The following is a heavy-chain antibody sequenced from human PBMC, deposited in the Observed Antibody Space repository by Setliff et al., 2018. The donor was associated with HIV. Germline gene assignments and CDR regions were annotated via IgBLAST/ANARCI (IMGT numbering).Heavy chain of an antibody. J-gene: IGHJ3*02. D-gene: IGHD3-22*01. CDR1: GVTFSSSA. CDR3: ARDDREGRPYYYESSGFSPDAFDI. Sequence: GASVKVSCKVSGVTFSSSAISWVRQAPGQGLEWMGGIIPILGPANYAQKFQGRVTITADESTSTAYMELSSLRSEDTAVYYCARDDREGRPYYYESSGFSPDAFDIWGQGTMVTVSS. V-gene: IGHV1-69*13. CDR2: IIPILGPA.